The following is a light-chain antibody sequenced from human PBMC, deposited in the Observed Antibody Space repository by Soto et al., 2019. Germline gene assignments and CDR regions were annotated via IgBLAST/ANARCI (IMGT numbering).Light chain of an antibody. CDR2: KAS. CDR3: QQYGSSGT. V-gene: IGKV1-5*03. J-gene: IGKJ1*01. Sequence: DMEMYQSPSTLSATVGARVTITFRASQSISSWLAWCQQKPGKAPKLLIYKASSLESGVPSRFSGSGSGTEFTLTISRLEPEDFAVYYCQQYGSSGTSCQGTKV. CDR1: QSISSW.